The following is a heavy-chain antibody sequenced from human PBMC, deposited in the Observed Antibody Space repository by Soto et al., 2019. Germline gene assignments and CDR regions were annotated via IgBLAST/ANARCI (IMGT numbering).Heavy chain of an antibody. Sequence: SETLSLTCAVYGGSFSGYYWSWIRQPPGKGLEWIGEINHSGSTNYNPSLKSRVTISVDTSKNQFSLKLSSVTAADTAVYYCARVNPSGGSSYWGQGTLVTVSS. D-gene: IGHD2-15*01. CDR1: GGSFSGYY. CDR3: ARVNPSGGSSY. V-gene: IGHV4-34*01. J-gene: IGHJ4*02. CDR2: INHSGST.